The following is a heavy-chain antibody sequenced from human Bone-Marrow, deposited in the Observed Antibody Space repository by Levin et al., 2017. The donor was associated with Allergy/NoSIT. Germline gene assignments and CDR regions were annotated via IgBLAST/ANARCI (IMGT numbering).Heavy chain of an antibody. J-gene: IGHJ3*01. Sequence: SCASSGFTFSSYAMTWVRQAPGKGLEWVSSISESGSATYYADSVKGRFTISRDNSKNTLYLQMNNLRAEDTALYYCARLRTFDVWGQGRMVTVSS. CDR2: ISESGSAT. CDR3: ARLRTFDV. D-gene: IGHD2-8*01. CDR1: GFTFSSYA. V-gene: IGHV3-23*01.